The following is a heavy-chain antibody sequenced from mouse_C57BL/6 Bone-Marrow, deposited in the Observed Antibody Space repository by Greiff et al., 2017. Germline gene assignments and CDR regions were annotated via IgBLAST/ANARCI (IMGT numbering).Heavy chain of an antibody. CDR1: GYTFTSYW. CDR3: ARCGTTVVATDFDV. CDR2: IYPGSGST. D-gene: IGHD1-1*01. Sequence: VKLQQPGAELVKPGASVKMSCKASGYTFTSYWITWVKQRPGQGLEWIGDIYPGSGSTNYNEKFKSKATLTVDTSSSTAYMQLSSLTSEDSAVYYCARCGTTVVATDFDVWGTGTTVTVSS. J-gene: IGHJ1*03. V-gene: IGHV1-55*01.